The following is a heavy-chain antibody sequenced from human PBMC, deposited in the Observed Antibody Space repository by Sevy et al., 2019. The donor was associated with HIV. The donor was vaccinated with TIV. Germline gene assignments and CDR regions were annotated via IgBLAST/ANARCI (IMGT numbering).Heavy chain of an antibody. J-gene: IGHJ5*02. CDR3: ARGRGDIAAAGWDPNWFDP. V-gene: IGHV3-21*01. Sequence: GGSLRLSCAASGFTFSSYSMNWVRQAPGKGLEWVSSISSSSSYIYYADSVKGRFTISRDNAKNSLYLQMNSLRAEDTAVYYGARGRGDIAAAGWDPNWFDPWGQGTLVTVSS. D-gene: IGHD6-13*01. CDR1: GFTFSSYS. CDR2: ISSSSSYI.